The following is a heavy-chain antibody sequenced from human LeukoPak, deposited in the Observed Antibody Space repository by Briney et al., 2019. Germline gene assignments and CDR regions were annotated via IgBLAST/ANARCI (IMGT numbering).Heavy chain of an antibody. CDR2: SYTSGST. J-gene: IGHJ4*02. Sequence: KPSETLSLTCTVSGGSISSYYWNWIRQPAGKGLEWMWRSYTSGSTNYNPSLKSRITMSLATSQNQFSLKLSSVAAADTDVYYCARDQTYYFDYWGQGTLVTVSS. CDR1: GGSISSYY. V-gene: IGHV4-4*07. CDR3: ARDQTYYFDY.